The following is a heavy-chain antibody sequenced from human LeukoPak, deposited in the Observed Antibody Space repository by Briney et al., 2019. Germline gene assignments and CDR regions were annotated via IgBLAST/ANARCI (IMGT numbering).Heavy chain of an antibody. CDR2: IKQEGSEK. D-gene: IGHD3-3*01. V-gene: IGHV3-7*01. Sequence: GGSLRLSCAASGFTFSSYWMSWVRQAPGKGLEWVANIKQEGSEKYYVDSVKGRFTISRDNAKNSLYLQMNSLRAEDTAVYYCARATRPSYDFWSGYYSWGQGTLVTVSS. CDR3: ARATRPSYDFWSGYYS. J-gene: IGHJ5*02. CDR1: GFTFSSYW.